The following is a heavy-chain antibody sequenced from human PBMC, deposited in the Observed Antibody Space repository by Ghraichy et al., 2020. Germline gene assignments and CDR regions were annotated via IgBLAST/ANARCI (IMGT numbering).Heavy chain of an antibody. CDR1: TFTTDW. D-gene: IGHD3-22*01. V-gene: IGHV3-7*03. CDR2: VNQDGSVK. Sequence: GGSLRLSCAFTFTTDWMYWVRQAPGKGLEWVANVNQDGSVKYYVDSVKGRFTISRDNAKNALYLHMSSLRAEDTAIYYCAKKMRSSGSVGTTYFDYWGQGTLVSVSS. CDR3: AKKMRSSGSVGTTYFDY. J-gene: IGHJ4*02.